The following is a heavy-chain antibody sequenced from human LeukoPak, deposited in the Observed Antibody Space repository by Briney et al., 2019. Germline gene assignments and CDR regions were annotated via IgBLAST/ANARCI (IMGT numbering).Heavy chain of an antibody. CDR2: IGGSGSST. D-gene: IGHD6-13*01. J-gene: IGHJ4*02. CDR3: AKGRTAAGTYYFDY. Sequence: GGSLRLSCAASGFTFSSYAMSWVRQAPGKGLEWVSAIGGSGSSTHYADSVKGRFTISRDNSKNTLYLQMNSLRVEDTAVYYCAKGRTAAGTYYFDYWGQGTLVTVSS. V-gene: IGHV3-23*01. CDR1: GFTFSSYA.